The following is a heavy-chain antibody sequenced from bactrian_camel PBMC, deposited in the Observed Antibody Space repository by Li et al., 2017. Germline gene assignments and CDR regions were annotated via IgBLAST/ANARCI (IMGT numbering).Heavy chain of an antibody. CDR1: GSSDGTKC. V-gene: IGHV3S53*01. CDR3: AAVLAPLVVSGGYCYDDVRY. J-gene: IGHJ4*01. D-gene: IGHD2*01. Sequence: QLVESGGGSVQAGGTLRLSCESSGSSDGTKCMGWFRQVSGNERERVANILPGGSNKVYPDSVKGRFTISQESTNNTVYLQMDTLKPEDTGVYYCAAVLAPLVVSGGYCYDDVRYWGQGTQVTVS. CDR2: ILPGGSNK.